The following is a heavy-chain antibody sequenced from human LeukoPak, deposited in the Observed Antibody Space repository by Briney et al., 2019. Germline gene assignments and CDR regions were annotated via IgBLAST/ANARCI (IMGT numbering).Heavy chain of an antibody. Sequence: GGSLRLSCAASGFTFSSYAMIWVRQAPGKGLEWVSGISGGGGSTYFADSVKGRFTISRDNSKNTLYLQMNSLRADDTALYYCAKGGYSYGYRYFDYWGQGTLVTVSS. J-gene: IGHJ4*02. CDR1: GFTFSSYA. V-gene: IGHV3-23*01. D-gene: IGHD5-18*01. CDR3: AKGGYSYGYRYFDY. CDR2: ISGGGGST.